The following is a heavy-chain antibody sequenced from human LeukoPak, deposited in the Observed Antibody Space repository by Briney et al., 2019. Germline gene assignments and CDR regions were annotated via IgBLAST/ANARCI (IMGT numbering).Heavy chain of an antibody. CDR1: GDSFSYFY. V-gene: IGHV4-59*01. J-gene: IGHJ4*02. Sequence: SETLSLTCTVSGDSFSYFYWSWIRQPPGKGLEWIGYIYNSGSTNYNPSLKSRVTISLDTSKNQFSLKLSSVAAADTAVYYCARGVVAAAGRTFDFWGQGTLVTVSS. CDR3: ARGVVAAAGRTFDF. D-gene: IGHD6-13*01. CDR2: IYNSGST.